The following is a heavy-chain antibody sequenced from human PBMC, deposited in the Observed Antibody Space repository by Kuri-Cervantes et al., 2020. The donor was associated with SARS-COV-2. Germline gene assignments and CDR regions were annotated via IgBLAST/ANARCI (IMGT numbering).Heavy chain of an antibody. V-gene: IGHV1-46*01. CDR1: GFTFTSYY. D-gene: IGHD2-2*01. CDR3: ARDFSGGQLLSGWSRQTYYYYYYMDV. J-gene: IGHJ6*03. CDR2: INPSGGST. Sequence: GGSLRLSCAASGFTFTSYYMHWVRQAPGQGLEWMGIINPSGGSTSYAQKFQGRVTMTRDTSTSTVYMELSSLRSEDTAVYYCARDFSGGQLLSGWSRQTYYYYYYMDVWGKGTTVTVSS.